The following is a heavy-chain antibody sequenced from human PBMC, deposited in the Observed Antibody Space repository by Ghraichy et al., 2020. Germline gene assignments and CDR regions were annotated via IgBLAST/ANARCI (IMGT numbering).Heavy chain of an antibody. J-gene: IGHJ6*02. CDR2: ISYDGSNK. CDR3: AKDPGGSGSWGNYYYYYGMDV. CDR1: GFTFSSYG. D-gene: IGHD3-10*01. Sequence: GGSLRLSCAASGFTFSSYGMHWVRQAPGKGLEWVAVISYDGSNKYYADSVKGRFTISRDNSKNTLYLQMNSLRAEDTAVYYCAKDPGGSGSWGNYYYYYGMDVWGQGTTVTVSS. V-gene: IGHV3-30*18.